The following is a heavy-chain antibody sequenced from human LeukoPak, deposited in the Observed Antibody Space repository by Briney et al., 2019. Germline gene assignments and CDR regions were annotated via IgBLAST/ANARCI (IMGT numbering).Heavy chain of an antibody. D-gene: IGHD1-1*01. V-gene: IGHV3-30-3*01. CDR1: GFTFSSSS. CDR2: ISSDGSKT. J-gene: IGHJ4*02. Sequence: PGGSLRLSCAASGFTFSSSSVHWVRQAPGKGLQWVAIISSDGSKTYYADSVKGRFTISRDNSKNTLYLQMDSLRGEDTAVYYCAKDYHWLVDYWGQGTLVTVSS. CDR3: AKDYHWLVDY.